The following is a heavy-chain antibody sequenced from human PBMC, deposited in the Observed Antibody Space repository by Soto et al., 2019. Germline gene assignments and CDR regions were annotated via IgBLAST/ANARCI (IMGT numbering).Heavy chain of an antibody. Sequence: ASVKVSWEACRYTFTSYGSSWVRQSPGQRLEWMGWINAGNGNTKYSQKFQGRVTITRDTSASTAYMELSSLRSEDTAVYYCARAVAVAADFDYWGQGTLVTVS. CDR3: ARAVAVAADFDY. V-gene: IGHV1-3*01. J-gene: IGHJ4*02. D-gene: IGHD6-19*01. CDR1: RYTFTSYG. CDR2: INAGNGNT.